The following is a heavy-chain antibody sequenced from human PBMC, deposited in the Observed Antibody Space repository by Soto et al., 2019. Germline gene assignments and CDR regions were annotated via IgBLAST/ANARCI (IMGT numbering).Heavy chain of an antibody. CDR2: INAGNGNT. J-gene: IGHJ5*02. CDR1: GYTFTRYP. Sequence: ASVKVSCKTSGYTFTRYPIHWVRQAPGQRLEWMGWINAGNGNTEYSQNFQGRVTITTDTSASTAYMELRSLRSDDTAVYYCARDLDCGGDCYTRAPWGQGTLVTVSS. CDR3: ARDLDCGGDCYTRAP. V-gene: IGHV1-3*01. D-gene: IGHD2-21*02.